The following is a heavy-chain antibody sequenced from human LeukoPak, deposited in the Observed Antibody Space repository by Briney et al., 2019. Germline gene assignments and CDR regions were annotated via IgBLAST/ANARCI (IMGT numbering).Heavy chain of an antibody. CDR2: IHYSGIT. D-gene: IGHD3-10*01. V-gene: IGHV4-59*08. Sequence: SETLSLTCSVSGGPISNYYWSWIRQPPGKGLEWIGYIHYSGITKYNPSVKSRVTISLDTSKNQFSLKLSSVTAADTAVYYYASSGNYYFTLDYWGQGTLVTVSS. CDR3: ASSGNYYFTLDY. J-gene: IGHJ4*02. CDR1: GGPISNYY.